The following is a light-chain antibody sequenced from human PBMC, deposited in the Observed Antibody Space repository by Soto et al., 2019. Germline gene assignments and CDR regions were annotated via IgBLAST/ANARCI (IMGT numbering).Light chain of an antibody. J-gene: IGKJ1*01. CDR1: QSISNW. V-gene: IGKV1-5*01. CDR3: QHYNRYWT. CDR2: DAS. Sequence: DIQMTQSPSTLSASVGDRVTITCRASQSISNWLAWYQQKPGKAPKLLIYDASSLETGVPSRFSDSGSGTEFTLTISSLQPDDFATYYCQHYNRYWTFGQGTKV.